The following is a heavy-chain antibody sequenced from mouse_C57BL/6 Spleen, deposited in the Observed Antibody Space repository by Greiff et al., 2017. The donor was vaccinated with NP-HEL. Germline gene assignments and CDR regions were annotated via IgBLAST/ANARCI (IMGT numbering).Heavy chain of an antibody. CDR2: INYDGSST. CDR3: AREVYGTYYAMDY. V-gene: IGHV5-16*01. D-gene: IGHD2-1*01. CDR1: GFTFSDYY. J-gene: IGHJ4*01. Sequence: EVHLVESEGGLVQPGSSMKLSCTASGFTFSDYYMAWVRQVPEKGLEWVANINYDGSSTYYLDSLKSRFIISRDNAKNILYLQMSSLKSEDTATYYCAREVYGTYYAMDYWGQGTSVTVSS.